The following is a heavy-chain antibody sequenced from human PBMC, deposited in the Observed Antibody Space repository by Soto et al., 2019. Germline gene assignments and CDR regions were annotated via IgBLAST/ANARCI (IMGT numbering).Heavy chain of an antibody. Sequence: GGSLRLSCAASGFTFSSYEMNWVRQAPGKGLEWVSYISSSGSTIYYADSVKGRFTFSRDNAKNSLYLQMNSLRAEDTAVYYCARRLGYGDYVSDYWGQGTLVTVSS. J-gene: IGHJ4*02. CDR2: ISSSGSTI. CDR1: GFTFSSYE. D-gene: IGHD4-17*01. V-gene: IGHV3-48*03. CDR3: ARRLGYGDYVSDY.